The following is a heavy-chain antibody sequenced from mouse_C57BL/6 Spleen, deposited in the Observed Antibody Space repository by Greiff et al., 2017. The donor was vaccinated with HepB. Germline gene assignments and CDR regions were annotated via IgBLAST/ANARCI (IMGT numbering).Heavy chain of an antibody. CDR2: IDPETGGT. CDR3: TRKDPYYAMDY. J-gene: IGHJ4*01. Sequence: QVHVKQSGAELVRPGASVTLSCKASGYTFTDYEMHWVKQTPVHGLEWIGAIDPETGGTAYNQKFKGKAILTADKSSSTAYMELRSLTSEDSAVYYCTRKDPYYAMDYWGQGTSVTVSS. CDR1: GYTFTDYE. V-gene: IGHV1-15*01.